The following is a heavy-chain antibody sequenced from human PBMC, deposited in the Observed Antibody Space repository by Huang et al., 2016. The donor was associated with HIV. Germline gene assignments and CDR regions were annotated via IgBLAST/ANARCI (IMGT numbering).Heavy chain of an antibody. CDR1: GFTFSSYW. J-gene: IGHJ4*02. D-gene: IGHD6-19*01. V-gene: IGHV3-74*01. CDR2: INRDGSST. Sequence: EVQLVESGGGLVQPGGSLRLSCAASGFTFSSYWVHWVRQAPGKGLVWVSRINRDGSSTSYADAVKGRFTISRANAKNTLYLQMNSLRAEDTAVYYCARDSQQWLVEDYWGQGTLVTVSS. CDR3: ARDSQQWLVEDY.